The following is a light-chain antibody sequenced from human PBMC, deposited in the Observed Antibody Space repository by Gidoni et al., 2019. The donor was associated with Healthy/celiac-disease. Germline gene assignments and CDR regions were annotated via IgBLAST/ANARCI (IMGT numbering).Light chain of an antibody. Sequence: RASQSVSSSYLAWYQQKPGQAPRLLIYGASRRATGLPDRFSGSGSGTDFTLTISSLEPEDFAVYYCQQYCSSSLTFGPGTKVDIK. J-gene: IGKJ3*01. CDR3: QQYCSSSLT. V-gene: IGKV3-20*01. CDR1: QSVSSSY. CDR2: GAS.